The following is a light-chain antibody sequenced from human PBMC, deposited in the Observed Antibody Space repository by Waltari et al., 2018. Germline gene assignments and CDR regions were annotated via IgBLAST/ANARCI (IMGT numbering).Light chain of an antibody. CDR1: SGSLSSTSY. Sequence: QTVVTQEPSLSVSPGGTVTLTCALSSGSLSSTSYASWYQQSPGQSPRTVVDKGNIRASRVPDRFSGYVLGNKAVLIVSGAQAEDESTYYCLLYMGSGIWVFGGGTKLTVL. CDR3: LLYMGSGIWV. CDR2: KGN. V-gene: IGLV8-61*01. J-gene: IGLJ3*02.